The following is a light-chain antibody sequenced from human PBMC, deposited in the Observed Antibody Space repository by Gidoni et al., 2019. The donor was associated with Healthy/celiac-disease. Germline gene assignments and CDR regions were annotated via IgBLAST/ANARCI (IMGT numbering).Light chain of an antibody. J-gene: IGKJ4*01. Sequence: IQMTHSPSSLSASVGDRVTITCQASQDISNYLNWYQQKPGKAPKLLIYDASNLETGVPSRFSGSGSGKEFTFTINSLQPGDIATYYCQQDDQLPGLTCXGXTKVEIK. CDR3: QQDDQLPGLT. CDR2: DAS. CDR1: QDISNY. V-gene: IGKV1-33*01.